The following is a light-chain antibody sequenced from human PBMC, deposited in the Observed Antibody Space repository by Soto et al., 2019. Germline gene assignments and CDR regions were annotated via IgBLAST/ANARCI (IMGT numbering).Light chain of an antibody. CDR1: SGSIASNY. Sequence: NFMLTQPHSVSESPGKTVTISCTGSSGSIASNYVQWYQQRPGSAPTTAIYEDNRRPSGVPDRFSGSIDNSSNSASLTISGLKTEDEADYYCQSYDSNNWVFGGGTKLTVL. CDR2: EDN. V-gene: IGLV6-57*02. J-gene: IGLJ3*02. CDR3: QSYDSNNWV.